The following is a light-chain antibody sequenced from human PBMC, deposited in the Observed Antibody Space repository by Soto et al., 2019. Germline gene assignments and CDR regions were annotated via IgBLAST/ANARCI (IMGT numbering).Light chain of an antibody. J-gene: IGLJ2*01. CDR3: GTCDSSLSAVV. CDR1: SSNIGNNY. CDR2: DNN. V-gene: IGLV1-51*01. Sequence: QSVSTQPPSVSAAPGQKVTISCSGSSSNIGNNYVSWYQQLPGTAPKLLIYDNNKRPSGIPDRFSGSKSGTSATLSITGLQTGDEADYYCGTCDSSLSAVVFGGGTKLTVL.